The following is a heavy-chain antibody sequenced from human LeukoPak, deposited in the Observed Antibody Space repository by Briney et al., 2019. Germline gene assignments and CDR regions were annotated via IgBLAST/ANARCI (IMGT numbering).Heavy chain of an antibody. D-gene: IGHD3-10*01. Sequence: PSETLSLTCTVSGGSISSSSYYWGWIRQPPGKGLEWIGSIYYSGSTYYNPSLKSRVTISVDTSKNQFSLKLSSVTAADTAVYYCARLSLWFGNFYYMDVWAKGTTVTISS. CDR2: IYYSGST. CDR1: GGSISSSSYY. V-gene: IGHV4-39*01. J-gene: IGHJ6*03. CDR3: ARLSLWFGNFYYMDV.